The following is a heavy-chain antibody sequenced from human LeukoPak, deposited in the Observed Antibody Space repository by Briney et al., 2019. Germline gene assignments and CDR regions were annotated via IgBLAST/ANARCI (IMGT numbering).Heavy chain of an antibody. D-gene: IGHD5-12*01. Sequence: ASVKVSCKASGGTFSSYAISWVRQAPGQGLEWMGGIIPIFGTANYAQKFQGRVTITADGSTSTAYMELSSLRSEDTAVYYCARDAPYDPYFDYWGQGTLVTVSS. CDR1: GGTFSSYA. J-gene: IGHJ4*02. CDR2: IIPIFGTA. CDR3: ARDAPYDPYFDY. V-gene: IGHV1-69*13.